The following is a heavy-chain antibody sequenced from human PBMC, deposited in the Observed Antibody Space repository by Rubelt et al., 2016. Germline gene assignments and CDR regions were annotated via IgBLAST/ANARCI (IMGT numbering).Heavy chain of an antibody. J-gene: IGHJ4*02. CDR2: LNHSGTT. CDR3: VRMCDD. V-gene: IGHV4-59*12. CDR1: GGSISSYY. Sequence: QVQLQESGPGLVKPSETLSLTCTVSGGSISSYYWSCIRQPPGQGLELIGELNHSGTTNYNPSLKSRVTISLDPSKNQFSLTLDSVTAADTAVYYCVRMCDDWGQGTLVTVSS.